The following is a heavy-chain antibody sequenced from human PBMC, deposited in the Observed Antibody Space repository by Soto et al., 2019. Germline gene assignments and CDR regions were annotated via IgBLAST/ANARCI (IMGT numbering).Heavy chain of an antibody. CDR3: ARHNGPLYVGYYYDMDV. D-gene: IGHD3-16*01. Sequence: SVTLSLTCTASGRSISSSSYHWGWIRQPPGKGLEWIGSIYYSGYTYYNPSLKSRVTISVDTSKNQFSLKLSSVTAADTAVYYCARHNGPLYVGYYYDMDVWGQGTTVTVS. CDR1: GRSISSSSYH. J-gene: IGHJ6*02. V-gene: IGHV4-39*01. CDR2: IYYSGYT.